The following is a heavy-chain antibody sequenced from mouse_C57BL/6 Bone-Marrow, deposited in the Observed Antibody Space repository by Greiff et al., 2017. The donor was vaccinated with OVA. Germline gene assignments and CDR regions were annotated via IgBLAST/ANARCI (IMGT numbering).Heavy chain of an antibody. Sequence: QVQLQQSGAELVKPGASVKMSCKASGYTFTSYWITWVKQRPGQGLEWIGDIYPGSGSTNYNEKFKSKATLTVDTSSSTAYMQLSSLTSEDSAVYYCARSGRLGAWFAYWGQGTLVTVSA. D-gene: IGHD2-4*01. V-gene: IGHV1-55*01. J-gene: IGHJ3*01. CDR1: GYTFTSYW. CDR3: ARSGRLGAWFAY. CDR2: IYPGSGST.